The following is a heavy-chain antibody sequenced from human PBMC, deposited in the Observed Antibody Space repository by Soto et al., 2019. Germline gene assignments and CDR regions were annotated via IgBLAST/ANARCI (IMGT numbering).Heavy chain of an antibody. CDR1: GFSLSTSGVG. CDR3: AHTYSSSWTGTSDWFDP. J-gene: IGHJ5*02. V-gene: IGHV2-5*02. Sequence: QITLKESGPTLVKPTQTLTLTCTFSGFSLSTSGVGVGWIRQPPGKALEWLALIYWDDDKRYSPSLKSRLTSTKDTSKNQVVLNMTTMDPVDTAPYYCAHTYSSSWTGTSDWFDPWGQGTLVTVSS. D-gene: IGHD6-13*01. CDR2: IYWDDDK.